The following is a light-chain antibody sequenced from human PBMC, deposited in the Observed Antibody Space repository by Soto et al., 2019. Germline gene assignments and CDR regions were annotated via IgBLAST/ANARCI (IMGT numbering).Light chain of an antibody. J-gene: IGLJ3*02. CDR2: DNN. CDR3: GTWDNSLSVVV. V-gene: IGLV1-51*01. Sequence: QAVVTQPPSVSAAPGQRVTISCSGSSSNIGNNYVSWYQQLPGTAPKLLIYDNNKRPSGIPDRFSASKSGTSATLGITGLQTGDEADYYCGTWDNSLSVVVFGGGTKVTVL. CDR1: SSNIGNNY.